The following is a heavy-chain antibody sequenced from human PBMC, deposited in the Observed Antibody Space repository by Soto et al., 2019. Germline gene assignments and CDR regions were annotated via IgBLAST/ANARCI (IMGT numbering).Heavy chain of an antibody. D-gene: IGHD5-12*01. J-gene: IGHJ4*02. CDR1: GGSISSGGYY. Sequence: TLSLTCTVSGGSISSGGYYWSWIRQHPGKGLEWVGYSYYTGSSYYNPSLKSRVTISVDASKNQLSLRLASVTAAGTAVYYCARDLRGYSRYDYLDYWGQGIPVTVSS. CDR3: ARDLRGYSRYDYLDY. CDR2: SYYTGSS. V-gene: IGHV4-31*03.